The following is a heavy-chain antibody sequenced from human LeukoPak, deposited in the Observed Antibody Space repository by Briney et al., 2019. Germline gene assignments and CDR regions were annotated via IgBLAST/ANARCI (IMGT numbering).Heavy chain of an antibody. CDR3: AKEGSSRWYDPKRGPSDY. D-gene: IGHD6-13*01. J-gene: IGHJ4*02. CDR1: GFPFSSYA. Sequence: GGPLRLSCAASGFPFSSYAMSWVRQAPGKGLEWVSVISGSGGSTYYADYVKGRFTISRDNSKNTLYLQMNSLRAEDTAVYYCAKEGSSRWYDPKRGPSDYWGQGTLVTVSS. V-gene: IGHV3-23*01. CDR2: ISGSGGST.